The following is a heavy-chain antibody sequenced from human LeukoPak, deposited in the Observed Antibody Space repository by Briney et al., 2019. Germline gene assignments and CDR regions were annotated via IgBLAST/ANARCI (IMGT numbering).Heavy chain of an antibody. CDR3: ARGGSGSY. Sequence: SETLSLTCTVSGGSITSYYWSWIRQPPGKGLEWIGYIYYSGSTDYNPSLKGRVTISVDTSKNQFSLKLSSVTAADTAVYYCARGGSGSYWGQGTLVTVSS. CDR1: GGSITSYY. D-gene: IGHD1-26*01. V-gene: IGHV4-59*12. J-gene: IGHJ4*02. CDR2: IYYSGST.